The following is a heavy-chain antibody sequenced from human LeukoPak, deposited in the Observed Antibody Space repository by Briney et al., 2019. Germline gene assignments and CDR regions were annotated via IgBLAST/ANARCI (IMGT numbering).Heavy chain of an antibody. CDR2: IYYSGTT. J-gene: IGHJ5*02. CDR1: GGSISSSSYY. CDR3: ARVYSSSHNWFDT. V-gene: IGHV4-39*07. D-gene: IGHD6-13*01. Sequence: KTSETLSLTCTVSGGSISSSSYYWGWIRQPPGEGLEWIGSIYYSGTTYYNSSLKSRVTISVERSKNHFSLNLSSLTAADTAVYYCARVYSSSHNWFDTWGQGTQVTVSS.